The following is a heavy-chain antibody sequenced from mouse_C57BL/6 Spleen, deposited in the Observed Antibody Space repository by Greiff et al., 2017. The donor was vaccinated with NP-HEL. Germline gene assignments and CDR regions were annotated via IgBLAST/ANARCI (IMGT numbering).Heavy chain of an antibody. CDR2: IWGDGST. D-gene: IGHD2-4*01. CDR1: GFSLTSYG. J-gene: IGHJ3*01. V-gene: IGHV2-3*01. CDR3: AREIYYDYLAWFAY. Sequence: LMAPSQSLSITCTVSGFSLTSYGVSWVRQPPGKGLEWLGVIWGDGSTNYHSALISRLSISKDNSKSQVFLKLNSLQTDDTATYYCAREIYYDYLAWFAYWGQGTLVTVSA.